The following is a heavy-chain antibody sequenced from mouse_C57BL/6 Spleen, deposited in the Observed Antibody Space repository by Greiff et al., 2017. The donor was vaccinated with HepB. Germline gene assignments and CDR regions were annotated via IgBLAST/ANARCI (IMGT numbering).Heavy chain of an antibody. V-gene: IGHV1-4*01. CDR2: INPSSGYT. Sequence: QVQLQQSGAELARPGASVKMSCKASGYTFTSYTMHWVKQRPGQGLEWIGYINPSSGYTKYNQKFKDKATLTADISSSTAYMQLSSLTSEDSAVYYCARDGNSYYAMDYWGQGTSVTVSS. CDR1: GYTFTSYT. CDR3: ARDGNSYYAMDY. J-gene: IGHJ4*01. D-gene: IGHD2-1*01.